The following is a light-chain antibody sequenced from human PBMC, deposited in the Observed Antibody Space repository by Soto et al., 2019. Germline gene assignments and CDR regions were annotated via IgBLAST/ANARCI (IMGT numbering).Light chain of an antibody. CDR3: SSYKSTTTRV. J-gene: IGLJ1*01. Sequence: QSVLTQPASVSGSPGQSITISCTGTSSDVGGYNYVSWYQQHPGKGPKLMIYEVSNRPSGVSNRFSGSKSGNTATLTISGPQDEDADDYLCSSYKSTTTRVFGTGTKVT. V-gene: IGLV2-14*03. CDR1: SSDVGGYNY. CDR2: EVS.